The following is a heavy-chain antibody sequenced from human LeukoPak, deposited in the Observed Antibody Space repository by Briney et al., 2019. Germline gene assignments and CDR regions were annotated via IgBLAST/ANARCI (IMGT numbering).Heavy chain of an antibody. CDR3: AKESSLGYCSSTSCYYFDY. CDR1: GFTFSSYA. Sequence: GGSLRLSCAASGFTFSSYAMHWVRQAPGKGLEWVAFIRYDGSVKYYADSVKGRFTISRDISKNTLYLQMNSLRAEDTAVYFCAKESSLGYCSSTSCYYFDYWGQGTLVTVSS. V-gene: IGHV3-30*02. CDR2: IRYDGSVK. J-gene: IGHJ4*02. D-gene: IGHD2-2*01.